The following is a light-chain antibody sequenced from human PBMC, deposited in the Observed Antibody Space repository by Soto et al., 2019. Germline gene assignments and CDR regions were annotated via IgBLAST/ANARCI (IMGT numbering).Light chain of an antibody. CDR2: DAS. CDR1: QSVSST. Sequence: EIVMTQSPATLSVSPEEGATLSCRASQSVSSTLAWYQQKPGQALRLLIYDASTRATGIPARFSGSGSGTEFTLTISSLQSEDFAVYYCHQYKYWPWTFGQGTKVEI. CDR3: HQYKYWPWT. V-gene: IGKV3-15*01. J-gene: IGKJ1*01.